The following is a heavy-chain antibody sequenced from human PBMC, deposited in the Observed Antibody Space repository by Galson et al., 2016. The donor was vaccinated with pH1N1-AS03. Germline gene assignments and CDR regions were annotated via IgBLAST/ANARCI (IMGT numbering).Heavy chain of an antibody. Sequence: SLRLSCAVSGFSLSNYWMTWVRRAPGKGLEWVANINKDGSEKSYVDSVKGRFTISRDTAKNSVCLQMDSVRGEDRAVYYCARLPRGPWRFDYWGQGMLVTASS. V-gene: IGHV3-7*01. CDR1: GFSLSNYW. CDR2: INKDGSEK. J-gene: IGHJ4*02. D-gene: IGHD3-10*01. CDR3: ARLPRGPWRFDY.